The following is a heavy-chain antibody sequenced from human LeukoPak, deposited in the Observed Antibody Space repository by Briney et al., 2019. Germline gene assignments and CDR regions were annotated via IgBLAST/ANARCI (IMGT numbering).Heavy chain of an antibody. CDR1: GFTVSRNY. CDR3: ARPYGSGSYSSAFDI. V-gene: IGHV3-53*01. D-gene: IGHD3-10*01. J-gene: IGHJ3*02. CDR2: IYSGGST. Sequence: GGSLRLSCAASGFTVSRNYMSWVRQAPGKGLEWVSVIYSGGSTYYADSAKGRFTTSRDNSKNTVYLQMNSLRAEDTAVYYCARPYGSGSYSSAFDIWGQGTMVTVSS.